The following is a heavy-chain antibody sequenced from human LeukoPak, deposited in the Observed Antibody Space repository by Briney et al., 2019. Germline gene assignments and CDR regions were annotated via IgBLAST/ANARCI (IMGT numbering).Heavy chain of an antibody. J-gene: IGHJ4*02. CDR2: IYPGESDT. V-gene: IGHV5-51*01. CDR1: GHSFTSYW. CDR3: ARAKAYSSSRYYFDY. Sequence: GESLKISCKDSGHSFTSYWIGWVRQMPGKGLEWMGIIYPGESDTRYSPSFQGQVTISADKSISTAYLQWSSLKASDTAMYYCARAKAYSSSRYYFDYWGQGTLVTVSS. D-gene: IGHD6-13*01.